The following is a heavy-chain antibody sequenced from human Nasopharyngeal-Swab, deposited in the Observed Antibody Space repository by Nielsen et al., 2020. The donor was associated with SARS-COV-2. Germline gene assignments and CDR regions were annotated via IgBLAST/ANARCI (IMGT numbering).Heavy chain of an antibody. CDR2: ISWNSGSI. D-gene: IGHD6-13*01. CDR3: ARGGIAAAADYYYGMDV. Sequence: GGSLRLSCAASGFTFDDYAMHWVRQAPGKGLEWVSGISWNSGSIGYADSVKGRFTISRDNAKNSLYLQMNSLRAEDTAVYYCARGGIAAAADYYYGMDVWGQGTTVTVSS. CDR1: GFTFDDYA. J-gene: IGHJ6*02. V-gene: IGHV3-9*01.